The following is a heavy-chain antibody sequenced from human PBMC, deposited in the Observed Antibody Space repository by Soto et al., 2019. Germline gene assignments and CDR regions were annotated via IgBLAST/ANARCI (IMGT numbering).Heavy chain of an antibody. D-gene: IGHD5-12*01. J-gene: IGHJ6*01. CDR1: GFPFCSYA. Sequence: GGSLRLSCAASGFPFCSYAMHWVRQAPGKGLEWVAVISYDGSNKYYAASRNGRFTIPRVNSQNTRYLQCSSLRAENTAVYYCARLLSGGYGGYDGYYCYGWCGRRKETTFGVSS. V-gene: IGHV3-30-3*01. CDR3: ARLLSGGYGGYDGYYCYGWCG. CDR2: ISYDGSNK.